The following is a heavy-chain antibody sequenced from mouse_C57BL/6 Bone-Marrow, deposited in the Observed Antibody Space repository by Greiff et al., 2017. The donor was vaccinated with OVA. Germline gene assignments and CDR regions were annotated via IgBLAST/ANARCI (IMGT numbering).Heavy chain of an antibody. J-gene: IGHJ2*01. CDR1: GFNIKDDY. Sequence: VQLQQSGAELVRPGASVKLSCTASGFNIKDDYMHWVKQRPEQGLEWIGLIDPENGDTEYASKFQGKATITADTSSNTAYLQLSSLTSEDTAVYYCTTLGGWYFDYWGQGTTLTVSS. D-gene: IGHD1-1*02. CDR3: TTLGGWYFDY. V-gene: IGHV14-4*01. CDR2: IDPENGDT.